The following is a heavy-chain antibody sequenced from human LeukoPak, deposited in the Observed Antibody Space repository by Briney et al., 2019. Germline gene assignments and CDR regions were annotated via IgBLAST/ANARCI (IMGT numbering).Heavy chain of an antibody. J-gene: IGHJ6*03. CDR3: AREGFSRGYYQYYYMDV. D-gene: IGHD6-13*01. CDR2: ISGSNGNT. V-gene: IGHV1-18*01. Sequence: ASVKVSCKASGYTFTSYGISWVRQAPGQGLEWMGWISGSNGNTNYAQKLQGRVTMTTDTSTSTAYMELRSLRSDDTAVYYCAREGFSRGYYQYYYMDVWGKGTTVTVSS. CDR1: GYTFTSYG.